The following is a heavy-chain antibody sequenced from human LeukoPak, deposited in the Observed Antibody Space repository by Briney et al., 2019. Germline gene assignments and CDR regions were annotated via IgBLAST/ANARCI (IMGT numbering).Heavy chain of an antibody. CDR1: GYTFTSYG. Sequence: ASVKVSCKASGYTFTSYGISWERQAPGQGLEWMGWISAYNGNTNYAQKLQGRVTMTTDTSTSTAYMELRSLRSDDTAVYYCARDNHYDILTGSPGPNNWFDPWGQGTLVTVSS. CDR2: ISAYNGNT. V-gene: IGHV1-18*01. D-gene: IGHD3-9*01. CDR3: ARDNHYDILTGSPGPNNWFDP. J-gene: IGHJ5*02.